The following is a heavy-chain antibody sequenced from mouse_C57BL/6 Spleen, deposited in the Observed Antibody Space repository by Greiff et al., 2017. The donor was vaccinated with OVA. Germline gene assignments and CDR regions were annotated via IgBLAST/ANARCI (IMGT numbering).Heavy chain of an antibody. V-gene: IGHV2-2*01. D-gene: IGHD2-5*01. CDR1: GFSLTSYG. CDR2: IWSGGST. J-gene: IGHJ4*01. CDR3: ARNLNSNYDAMDY. Sequence: VKLVESGPGLVQPSQSLSITCTVSGFSLTSYGVHWVRQSPGKGLEWLGVIWSGGSTDYNAAFISRLSISKDNSKSQVFFKMNSLQADDTAIYYCARNLNSNYDAMDYWGQGTSVTVSS.